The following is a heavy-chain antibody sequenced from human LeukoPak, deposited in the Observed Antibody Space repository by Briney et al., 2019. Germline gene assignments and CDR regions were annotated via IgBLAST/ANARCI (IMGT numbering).Heavy chain of an antibody. CDR3: ARGTPSGWHGGVY. J-gene: IGHJ4*02. V-gene: IGHV1-8*01. CDR1: GYTFINYD. D-gene: IGHD6-19*01. CDR2: MNPNSGNT. Sequence: GASVKVSCKASGYTFINYDINWVRQAPGQGLEWMGWMNPNSGNTGYAQKFQGRVTMTRNTSINTAYMELSSLRSEDTAVYYCARGTPSGWHGGVYWGQGTLVTVSS.